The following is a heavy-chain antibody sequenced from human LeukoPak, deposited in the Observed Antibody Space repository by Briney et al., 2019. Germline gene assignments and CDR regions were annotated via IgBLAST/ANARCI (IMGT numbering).Heavy chain of an antibody. CDR1: GFTFSSYG. J-gene: IGHJ1*01. V-gene: IGHV3-30*18. CDR2: ISYDGSNK. CDR3: ANLGRAEYFQH. Sequence: GGSLRLSCVPSGFTFSSYGMRWVRQAPGKGLEWVAVISYDGSNKYYADSVKGRFTISRDNSKNTLYLQMNSLRAEDTAVYYCANLGRAEYFQHWGQGTPVTVSS.